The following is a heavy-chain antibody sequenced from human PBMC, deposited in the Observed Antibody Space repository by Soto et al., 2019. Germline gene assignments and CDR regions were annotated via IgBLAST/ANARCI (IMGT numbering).Heavy chain of an antibody. D-gene: IGHD3-10*01. CDR1: GGTFSSYA. Sequence: QVQLVQSGAEVKKPGSSVKVSCKASGGTFSSYAISWVRQAPGQGLEWMGGIIPIFGTANYAQKFQGRVTITADKSTSTAYMELSSLRSEDTAVYHCARDQVTMVRGVITGWFDPWGQGTLVTVSS. V-gene: IGHV1-69*06. CDR2: IIPIFGTA. J-gene: IGHJ5*02. CDR3: ARDQVTMVRGVITGWFDP.